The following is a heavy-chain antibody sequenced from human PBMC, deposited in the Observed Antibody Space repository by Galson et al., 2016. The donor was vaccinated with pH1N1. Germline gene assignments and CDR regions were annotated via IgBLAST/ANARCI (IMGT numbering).Heavy chain of an antibody. CDR1: GFTYTTYG. Sequence: SVKVSCKASGFTYTTYGFTWVRHAPGQGLEWMGWISGNNGDSHYAQKVKGRVTVTIDTSTSTAYLEVRSLTSDDTAVYYCARKGTGWPLDYWGQGTLVTVSS. CDR2: ISGNNGDS. D-gene: IGHD7-27*01. J-gene: IGHJ4*02. V-gene: IGHV1-18*01. CDR3: ARKGTGWPLDY.